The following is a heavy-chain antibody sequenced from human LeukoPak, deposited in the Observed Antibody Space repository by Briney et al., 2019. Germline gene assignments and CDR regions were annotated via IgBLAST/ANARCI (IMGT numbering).Heavy chain of an antibody. J-gene: IGHJ4*02. Sequence: GGSLRLSCAASGFTFSSYWMNWVRQAPGKGLEWVANIKQDGSEKYYVDSVKGRFTISRDNAKNSLYLQMNSLRAEDTAVYYCARVRYDILTGYPFDYWGQGTLATVSS. CDR1: GFTFSSYW. CDR2: IKQDGSEK. V-gene: IGHV3-7*03. D-gene: IGHD3-9*01. CDR3: ARVRYDILTGYPFDY.